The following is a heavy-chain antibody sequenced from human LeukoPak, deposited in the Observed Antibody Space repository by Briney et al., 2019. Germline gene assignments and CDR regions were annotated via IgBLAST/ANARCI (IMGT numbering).Heavy chain of an antibody. CDR2: ISGSGGST. CDR1: EFTFSSYA. D-gene: IGHD3-3*01. Sequence: GGSLRLSCVASEFTFSSYAMSWVRQAPGKGLGWVSAISGSGGSTYYADSVKGRFTISRDNAKNTLYLEMNSLRADDTAMYYCASSRWSGYCNDWGQGTRVIVSS. CDR3: ASSRWSGYCND. V-gene: IGHV3-23*01. J-gene: IGHJ4*02.